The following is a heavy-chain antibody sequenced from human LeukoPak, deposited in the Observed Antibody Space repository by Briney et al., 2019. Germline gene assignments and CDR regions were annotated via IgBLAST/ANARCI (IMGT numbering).Heavy chain of an antibody. CDR3: ARGEWLRAFDY. CDR1: GGSISSGDYY. CDR2: IYYSRST. Sequence: PSRTLSLTCTVSGGSISSGDYYWSWIRQPPGKGLEWIGYIYYSRSTYYNPSPKSRVTISVDTSKNQFSLKLSSVTAADTAVYYCARGEWLRAFDYWGQGTLVTVSS. D-gene: IGHD5-12*01. J-gene: IGHJ4*02. V-gene: IGHV4-30-4*08.